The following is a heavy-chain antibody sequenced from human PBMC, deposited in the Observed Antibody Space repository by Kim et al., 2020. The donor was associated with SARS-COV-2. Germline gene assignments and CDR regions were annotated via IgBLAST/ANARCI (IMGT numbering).Heavy chain of an antibody. CDR1: GFSFKDYT. Sequence: GGSLRLSCSASGFSFKDYTMSWFRQAPGKGPQWVSVVDGNSNSHNHHYADSVKGRFTISRDNSRNMVYLQMNSLRADDTAVYYCARYDQRGSDGDWGQGILVTVSS. CDR2: VDGNSNSHNH. CDR3: ARYDQRGSDGD. D-gene: IGHD2-15*01. J-gene: IGHJ4*02. V-gene: IGHV3-23*01.